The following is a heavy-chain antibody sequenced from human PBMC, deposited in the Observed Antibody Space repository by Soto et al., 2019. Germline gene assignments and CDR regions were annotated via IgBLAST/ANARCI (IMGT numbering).Heavy chain of an antibody. Sequence: QVQLQQWGAGPVRPFATLSLTCGVSGGSFSGYYWAWIRQSPGKGLEWIGEINDRGSINYNPSLKMRVSTSGVASKNHYSVNLRSVTAPDTALYYCARQSHDILTGPPWVWYFDLWGRGTLVTVSS. CDR2: INDRGSI. J-gene: IGHJ2*01. D-gene: IGHD3-9*01. CDR1: GGSFSGYY. V-gene: IGHV4-34*01. CDR3: ARQSHDILTGPPWVWYFDL.